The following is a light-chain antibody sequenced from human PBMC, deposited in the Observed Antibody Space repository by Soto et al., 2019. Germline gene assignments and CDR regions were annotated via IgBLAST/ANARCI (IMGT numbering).Light chain of an antibody. CDR3: QQYNNWPPYT. CDR1: RSVSSN. Sequence: EIVMTQSPATLSVSPGERATLSCRASRSVSSNLAWYQQKPGQAPRLLMYSASTRATGIPARFSGSGSGTEFTLTISSLQSEDFAVYYCQQYNNWPPYTFGQGTKLEIK. V-gene: IGKV3-15*01. CDR2: SAS. J-gene: IGKJ2*01.